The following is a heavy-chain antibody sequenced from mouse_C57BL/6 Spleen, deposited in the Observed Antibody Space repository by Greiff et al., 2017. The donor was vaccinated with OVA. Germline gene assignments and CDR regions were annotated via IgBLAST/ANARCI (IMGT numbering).Heavy chain of an antibody. V-gene: IGHV1-69*01. J-gene: IGHJ2*01. Sequence: VQLQQPGAELVMPGASVKLSCKASGYTFTSYWMHWVKQRPGQGLEWIVEIDPSDSYTNYNQKFKGKSTLTVDKSSSTAYMQLSSLTSEDSAVYYCARFTTVVADYWGQGTTLTVSS. CDR3: ARFTTVVADY. CDR2: IDPSDSYT. CDR1: GYTFTSYW. D-gene: IGHD1-1*01.